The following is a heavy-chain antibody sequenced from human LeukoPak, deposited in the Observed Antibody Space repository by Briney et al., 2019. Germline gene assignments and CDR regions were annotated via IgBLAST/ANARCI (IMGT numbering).Heavy chain of an antibody. V-gene: IGHV1-18*01. J-gene: IGHJ4*02. D-gene: IGHD3-16*02. CDR1: GYTFTSYG. Sequence: ASVKVSCKASGYTFTSYGISWVRQAPGQGLEWMGWISAYNGNTNYAQKLQGRVTMTTDTSTSTAYMELRSLRSDDTAVYYCARSSPYDYIWGSYRSVGGGFDYWGQGTLVTVSS. CDR3: ARSSPYDYIWGSYRSVGGGFDY. CDR2: ISAYNGNT.